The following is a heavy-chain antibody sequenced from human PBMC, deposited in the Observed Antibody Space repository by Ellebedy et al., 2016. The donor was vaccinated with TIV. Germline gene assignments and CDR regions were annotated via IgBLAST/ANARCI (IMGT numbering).Heavy chain of an antibody. Sequence: PGGSLRLSCAASGFTFSTYWMGWVRQAAGKGLEWVANTKQDGSEKYYVDSVMGRFTISRDNAKNSLYLHMNSLRAEDTAMYYCARVRSVYHYMDVWGKGTMVTVSS. D-gene: IGHD2-8*01. CDR3: ARVRSVYHYMDV. J-gene: IGHJ6*03. V-gene: IGHV3-7*01. CDR2: TKQDGSEK. CDR1: GFTFSTYW.